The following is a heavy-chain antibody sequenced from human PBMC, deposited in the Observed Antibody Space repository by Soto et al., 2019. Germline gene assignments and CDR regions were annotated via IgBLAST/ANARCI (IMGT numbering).Heavy chain of an antibody. J-gene: IGHJ4*02. D-gene: IGHD3-3*02. CDR1: GYSFFSYY. V-gene: IGHV1-46*01. Sequence: ASVKVSGKASGYSFFSYYIHWVRQAPGQGLEWMGRFLASGGNTDYAQRFRGRVSMTRDTSSTNTVSLELTSLTSDDTAVYYCARGGATIFGVIDFWGQGTRVTVSS. CDR2: FLASGGNT. CDR3: ARGGATIFGVIDF.